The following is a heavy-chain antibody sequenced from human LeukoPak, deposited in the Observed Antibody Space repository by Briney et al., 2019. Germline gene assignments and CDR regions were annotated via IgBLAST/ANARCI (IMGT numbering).Heavy chain of an antibody. CDR1: GGSVSSGSYY. J-gene: IGHJ4*02. CDR2: IYYSGST. V-gene: IGHV4-61*01. D-gene: IGHD3-16*01. CDR3: ARDEGPSGGFE. Sequence: SETLSLTCTVSGGSVSSGSYYWSWIRQPPGKGLEWIGYIYYSGSTNYNPSLKSRVTISVDTSKNQFSLKLSSVTAADTAVYYCARDEGPSGGFEWGQGTLVTVSS.